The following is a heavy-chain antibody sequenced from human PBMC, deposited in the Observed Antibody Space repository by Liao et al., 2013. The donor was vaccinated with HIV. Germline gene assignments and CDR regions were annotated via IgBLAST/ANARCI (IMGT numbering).Heavy chain of an antibody. CDR1: GGSISSYY. V-gene: IGHV4-4*07. D-gene: IGHD3-10*01. Sequence: QVQLQESGPGLVKPSETLSLTCTVSGGSISSYYWSWIRQPAGKGLEWIGRIYTSGSTNYNPSLKSRVTMSVDTSKNQFSLKLSSVTAADTAVYYCARDRVTMVRGVIVTSGWFDPWGQGTLVTVSS. J-gene: IGHJ5*02. CDR3: ARDRVTMVRGVIVTSGWFDP. CDR2: IYTSGST.